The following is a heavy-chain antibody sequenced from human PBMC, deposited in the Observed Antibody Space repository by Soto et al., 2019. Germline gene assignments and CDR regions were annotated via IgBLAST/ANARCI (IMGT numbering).Heavy chain of an antibody. Sequence: QVQLVQSGAEVKKPGASVKVSCKASGYTFTSYGISWVRQAPGQGLEWMGWISAYNGNTKYAQKLQGRVTMTTDTSTSTDYMELRRLRSDDTAVDYCARDLGQQLFDYWGQGTLVTVSS. CDR1: GYTFTSYG. V-gene: IGHV1-18*01. CDR2: ISAYNGNT. J-gene: IGHJ4*02. CDR3: ARDLGQQLFDY. D-gene: IGHD6-13*01.